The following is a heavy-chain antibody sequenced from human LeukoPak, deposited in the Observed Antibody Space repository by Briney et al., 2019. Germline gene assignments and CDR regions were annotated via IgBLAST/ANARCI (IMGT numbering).Heavy chain of an antibody. J-gene: IGHJ4*02. CDR3: ARGGFDY. CDR1: GFTFSSYG. CDR2: IRYDGSNK. V-gene: IGHV3-30*02. Sequence: GGSLRLSCAASGFTFSSYGMHWVRQAPGKGLEWVAFIRYDGSNKYYADSVKGRFTISRDNSKNTLYLQMGSLRAEDMAVYYCARGGFDYWGQGTLVTVSS.